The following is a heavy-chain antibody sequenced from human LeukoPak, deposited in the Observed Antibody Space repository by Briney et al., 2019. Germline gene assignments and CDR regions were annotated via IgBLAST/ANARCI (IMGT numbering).Heavy chain of an antibody. D-gene: IGHD6-19*01. V-gene: IGHV3-23*01. J-gene: IGHJ4*02. CDR3: ARNSGWYGVL. CDR1: GFTLSRYE. Sequence: GGSLRLSCTASGFTLSRYEMSWVRQAPGKGLEWVSGIDYSGGGTHYADSVRGRFTISRDNSKNTLYLQMNSLRAEDTAVYYCARNSGWYGVLWGQGTLVTVSS. CDR2: IDYSGGGT.